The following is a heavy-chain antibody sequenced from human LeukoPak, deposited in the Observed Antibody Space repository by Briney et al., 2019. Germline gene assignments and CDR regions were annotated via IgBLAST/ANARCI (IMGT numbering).Heavy chain of an antibody. CDR2: ISSSSSYI. CDR1: GFTFSSDS. J-gene: IGHJ3*02. V-gene: IGHV3-21*01. CDR3: ARDHKYYYDSSGNIDAFDI. D-gene: IGHD3-22*01. Sequence: GGSLRLSCAASGFTFSSDSMNWVRQAPGKGLEWVSSISSSSSYIYYADSVKGRFTISRDNAKNSLYLQMNSLRAEDTAVYYCARDHKYYYDSSGNIDAFDIWGQGTMVTVSS.